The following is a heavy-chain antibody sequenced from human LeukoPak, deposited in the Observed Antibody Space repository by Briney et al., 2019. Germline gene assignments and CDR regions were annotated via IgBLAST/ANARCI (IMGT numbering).Heavy chain of an antibody. V-gene: IGHV3-23*01. Sequence: GGSLRLSRAASGFTFSSYAMSWVRQAPGKGLEWVSAISGSGGSTYYADSVKGRFTISRDNSKNTLYLQMNSLRAEDTAVYYYAKDPKGDSSSWYIGYFDYWGQGTLVTVSS. CDR1: GFTFSSYA. CDR2: ISGSGGST. D-gene: IGHD6-13*01. J-gene: IGHJ4*02. CDR3: AKDPKGDSSSWYIGYFDY.